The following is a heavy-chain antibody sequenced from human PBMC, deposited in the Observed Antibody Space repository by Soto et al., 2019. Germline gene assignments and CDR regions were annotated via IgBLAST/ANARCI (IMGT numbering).Heavy chain of an antibody. CDR2: INPSGGST. Sequence: QVQLVQSGAEVKKPGASVKVSCKASGYTFTSYYMHWVRQAPGQGLEWMGIINPSGGSTIYAQKYQGSVTMNGDSYTNTVYVELSSLRSEDTAVYYCARAGSSSMRTRFDPWGQGTLVTVA. V-gene: IGHV1-46*01. D-gene: IGHD6-6*01. CDR1: GYTFTSYY. CDR3: ARAGSSSMRTRFDP. J-gene: IGHJ5*02.